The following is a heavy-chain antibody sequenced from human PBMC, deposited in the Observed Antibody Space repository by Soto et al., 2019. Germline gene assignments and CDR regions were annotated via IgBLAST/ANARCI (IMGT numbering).Heavy chain of an antibody. CDR1: GGTFSSYY. D-gene: IGHD5-18*01. Sequence: SVKVSCKASGGTFSSYYISWVRQAPGQGLEWMGGIIPIFGTANYAQKFQGRVTITADKSTSTAYMELSSLRSEDTAVYYCARDDVDTVPAGWFDPWGQGTLVTVSS. V-gene: IGHV1-69*06. CDR3: ARDDVDTVPAGWFDP. J-gene: IGHJ5*02. CDR2: IIPIFGTA.